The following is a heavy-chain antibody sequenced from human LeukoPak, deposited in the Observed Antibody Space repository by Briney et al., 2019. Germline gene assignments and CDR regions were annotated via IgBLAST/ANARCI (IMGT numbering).Heavy chain of an antibody. Sequence: GGSLRLSCAASGFTFSSYAMHWVRQAPGKGVEWVSVISYDGSVLYYAGSVKGRLTISRDNSKNAMYLQMNSLRTEDTAVYYCARATAPYFYMDVWGKGTTVTIS. CDR3: ARATAPYFYMDV. D-gene: IGHD2-21*02. CDR2: ISYDGSVL. V-gene: IGHV3-30*04. J-gene: IGHJ6*03. CDR1: GFTFSSYA.